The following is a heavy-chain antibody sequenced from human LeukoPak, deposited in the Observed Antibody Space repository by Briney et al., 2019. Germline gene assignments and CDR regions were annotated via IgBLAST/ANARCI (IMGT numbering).Heavy chain of an antibody. CDR3: ARDLDWVFDL. CDR2: ISAYNGNT. Sequence: GASVKVSCKPSGYTFTSYGISWVRQAPGQGLERMGWISAYNGNTNYAQKFQGRVTMTTDTSTSTAYMELRSLRSDDTAVYYCARDLDWVFDLWGRGTLVTVSS. CDR1: GYTFTSYG. D-gene: IGHD3-9*01. J-gene: IGHJ2*01. V-gene: IGHV1-18*01.